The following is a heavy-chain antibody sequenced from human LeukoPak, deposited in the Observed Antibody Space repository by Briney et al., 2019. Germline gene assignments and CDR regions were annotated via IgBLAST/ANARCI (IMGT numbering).Heavy chain of an antibody. CDR1: GYSFTSYW. V-gene: IGHV5-51*01. CDR2: IYPGDSDT. J-gene: IGHJ5*02. CDR3: ARRGSSWYSAEDNWFDP. Sequence: GESLKISCKGSGYSFTSYWIGWVRQMPGKGLEWMGIIYPGDSDTRYSPSFQGQVTISADKSISTAYLQWSSLKASDTAMYYCARRGSSWYSAEDNWFDPWGQGTLVTVSS. D-gene: IGHD6-13*01.